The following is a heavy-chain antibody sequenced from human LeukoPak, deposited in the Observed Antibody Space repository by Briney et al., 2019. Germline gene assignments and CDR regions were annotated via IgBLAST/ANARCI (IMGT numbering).Heavy chain of an antibody. CDR1: GYTFTSYD. V-gene: IGHV1-8*01. CDR3: ARGLFRAQLLFHY. J-gene: IGHJ4*02. Sequence: ASVKVSCKASGYTFTSYDINWVRQAAGQGLEWMGWMNPNSGNTGYAQKFQGRVTMTRNTSISTAYMELSSLRSEDTAVYYCARGLFRAQLLFHYWGQGTLVTVSS. D-gene: IGHD2-2*01. CDR2: MNPNSGNT.